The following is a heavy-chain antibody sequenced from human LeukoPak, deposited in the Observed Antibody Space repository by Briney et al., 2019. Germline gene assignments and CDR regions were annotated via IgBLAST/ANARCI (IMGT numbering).Heavy chain of an antibody. CDR3: ARAMDYYGSGSYSHYFDY. CDR2: ISSSSSYI. D-gene: IGHD3-10*01. Sequence: PGGSLRLSCAASGFTFSSYSMNWVRQAPGKGLEWVSSISSSSSYIYYADSVKGRFTISRDNAKNSLYLQMNSLRAEDTAVYYCARAMDYYGSGSYSHYFDYWGQGTLVTVSS. CDR1: GFTFSSYS. J-gene: IGHJ4*02. V-gene: IGHV3-21*01.